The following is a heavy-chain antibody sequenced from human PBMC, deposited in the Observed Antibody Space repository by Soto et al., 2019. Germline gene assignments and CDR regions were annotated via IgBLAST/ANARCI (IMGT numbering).Heavy chain of an antibody. V-gene: IGHV1-3*01. CDR2: INAGNGNT. CDR1: GYTFTSYA. CDR3: ARTYSSSWYGDYYYYGMDV. J-gene: IGHJ6*02. Sequence: GASVKVSCKASGYTFTSYAMHWVRQAPGQRLEWMGWINAGNGNTKYLQKFQGRVTITRDTSASTAYMELSSLRSEDTATFYCARTYSSSWYGDYYYYGMDVWGQGTTVTVSS. D-gene: IGHD6-13*01.